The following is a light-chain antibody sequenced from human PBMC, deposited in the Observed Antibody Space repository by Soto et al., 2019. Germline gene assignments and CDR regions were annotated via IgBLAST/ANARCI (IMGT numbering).Light chain of an antibody. CDR3: QQYNTWPPTP. CDR2: AAS. Sequence: EIVMTLYPATLSVSPGERATLSCRASQSVSSNLAWYQQKPGQAPRLLIYAASTRATGIPARFSGSGSGTEFTLTIRSLQSEEFAVYYCQQYNTWPPTPFGHGTRLEIK. CDR1: QSVSSN. V-gene: IGKV3-15*01. J-gene: IGKJ5*01.